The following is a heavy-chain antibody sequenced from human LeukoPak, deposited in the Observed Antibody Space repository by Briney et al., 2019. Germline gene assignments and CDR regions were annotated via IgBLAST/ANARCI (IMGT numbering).Heavy chain of an antibody. V-gene: IGHV3-23*01. D-gene: IGHD7-27*01. Sequence: GGSLRLSCAASGFTFSNYALSWVRQAPGKGLEWVSLISGSGDSAYYADSVKGRFTISRDNSKNTLYLQMNSLRAEDTAVYYCAKATSVVLGIGFYWGQGTLVTVSS. CDR2: ISGSGDSA. CDR3: AKATSVVLGIGFY. CDR1: GFTFSNYA. J-gene: IGHJ4*02.